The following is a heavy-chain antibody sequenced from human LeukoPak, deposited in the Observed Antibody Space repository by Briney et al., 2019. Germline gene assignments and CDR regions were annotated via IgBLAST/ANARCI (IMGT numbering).Heavy chain of an antibody. CDR2: IIPIFGTA. Sequence: SVKVSCKASGGTFSSYAISWVRQAPGQGLEWMGRIIPIFGTANYAQKFQGRVTITTDESTSTAYMELSSLRSEDPAVYYCARGSRQWLVRLDYWGQGTLVTVSS. J-gene: IGHJ4*02. CDR1: GGTFSSYA. V-gene: IGHV1-69*05. CDR3: ARGSRQWLVRLDY. D-gene: IGHD6-19*01.